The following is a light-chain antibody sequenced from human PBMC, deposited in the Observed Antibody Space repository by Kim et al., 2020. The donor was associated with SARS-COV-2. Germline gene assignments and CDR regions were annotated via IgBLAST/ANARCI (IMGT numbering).Light chain of an antibody. CDR2: GAS. CDR1: QSIISTY. Sequence: LSPGEGAPLSCRASQSIISTYLAWFQQKPGQAPRVLMYGASYRATDIPDRFSGSASGTVFTLTISRLEPEDSAVYYCHYYGTSFLTFGGGTKLEI. J-gene: IGKJ4*01. CDR3: HYYGTSFLT. V-gene: IGKV3-20*01.